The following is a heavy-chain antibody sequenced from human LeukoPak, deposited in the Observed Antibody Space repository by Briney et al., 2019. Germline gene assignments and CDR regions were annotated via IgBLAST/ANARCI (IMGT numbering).Heavy chain of an antibody. D-gene: IGHD5-24*01. J-gene: IGHJ5*02. Sequence: PGGSLRLSCAASRFTFSSYSMSWVRQAPGKGLEWVSSISSGSGYIYYADSVKGRFTISRDNAKNSLYLQMNRLRAEDTAVYYCARDYQLGRAWFDPWGQGTLVTVSS. CDR3: ARDYQLGRAWFDP. V-gene: IGHV3-21*01. CDR2: ISSGSGYI. CDR1: RFTFSSYS.